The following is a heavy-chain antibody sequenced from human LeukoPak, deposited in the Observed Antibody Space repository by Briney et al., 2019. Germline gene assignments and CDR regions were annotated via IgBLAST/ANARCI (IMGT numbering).Heavy chain of an antibody. CDR2: IYYSGST. CDR1: GASISSGDYF. CDR3: AREKGVTTSPGGWFDP. Sequence: SETLSLTCTVSGASISSGDYFWSWLRQHPGKGLEWIGYIYYSGSTYYNPSLKSRVTMSVDTSKNQFSLKLSSVTAADTAMYYCAREKGVTTSPGGWFDPWGQGTLVTVSS. V-gene: IGHV4-31*03. J-gene: IGHJ5*02. D-gene: IGHD4-17*01.